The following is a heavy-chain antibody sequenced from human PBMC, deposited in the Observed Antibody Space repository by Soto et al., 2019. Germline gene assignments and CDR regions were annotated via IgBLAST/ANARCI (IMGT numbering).Heavy chain of an antibody. Sequence: SETLSLTCTVSGGSISSYYWSWIRQPPGKGLEWIGYIYYSGSTNYNPSLKSRVTISVDTSKNQFSLKLSSVTAADTAVYYCARVYCSGGSCRFDPWGQGTLVTVSS. V-gene: IGHV4-59*01. CDR3: ARVYCSGGSCRFDP. CDR1: GGSISSYY. D-gene: IGHD2-15*01. J-gene: IGHJ5*02. CDR2: IYYSGST.